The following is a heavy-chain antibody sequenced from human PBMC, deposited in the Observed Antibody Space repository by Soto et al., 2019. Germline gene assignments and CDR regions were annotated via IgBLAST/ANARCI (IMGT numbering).Heavy chain of an antibody. CDR1: GFTLSSSG. CDR3: ARATGTVINFDY. V-gene: IGHV3-33*01. D-gene: IGHD1-1*01. CDR2: IWNDGINK. J-gene: IGHJ4*02. Sequence: GGSLRLSCAASGFTLSSSGMHWVRQAPGKGLEWVAVIWNDGINKDYADSVKGRYTISRDNSKNTLFLQMNSLRVEDTAVYYCARATGTVINFDYWGQGTLVTVSS.